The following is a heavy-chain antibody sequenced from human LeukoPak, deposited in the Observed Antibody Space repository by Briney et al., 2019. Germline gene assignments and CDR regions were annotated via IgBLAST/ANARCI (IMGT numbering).Heavy chain of an antibody. CDR1: GGTFSSYA. J-gene: IGHJ3*02. Sequence: GASVEVSCKASGGTFSSYAISWVRQAPGQGLEWMGGIIPIFGTANYAQKFQGRVTITTDESTSTAYMELSSLRSEDTAVYYCARLEMATYFDAFDIWGQGTMVTVSS. D-gene: IGHD5-24*01. CDR3: ARLEMATYFDAFDI. CDR2: IIPIFGTA. V-gene: IGHV1-69*05.